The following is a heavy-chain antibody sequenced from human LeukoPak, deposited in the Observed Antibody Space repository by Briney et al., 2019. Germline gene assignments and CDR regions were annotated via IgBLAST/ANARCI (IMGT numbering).Heavy chain of an antibody. J-gene: IGHJ4*02. CDR2: INQGGSES. V-gene: IGHV3-7*01. Sequence: GGSLRLSCAASGFTFSDFWMGWVRQAPGKGLEGVANINQGGSESYYVDSVKGRFSISRDNAKKSLFLQMTTLRAEDTAVYYCASDISNKGFDYWGQGTLVTVSS. CDR3: ASDISNKGFDY. D-gene: IGHD3-3*02. CDR1: GFTFSDFW.